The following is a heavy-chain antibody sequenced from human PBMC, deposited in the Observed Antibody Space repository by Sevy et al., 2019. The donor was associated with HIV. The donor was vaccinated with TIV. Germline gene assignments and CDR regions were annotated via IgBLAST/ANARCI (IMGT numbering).Heavy chain of an antibody. CDR2: IYYNGHI. J-gene: IGHJ4*02. V-gene: IGHV4-59*08. Sequence: SETLSLTCTMSGFSITSLYWNWIRQPPGKGLEWIANIYYNGHINYNPSLKNRVTLSLDTSKNQYSLRLSSVTAADTAMYYCAGENAWGRGYSWGQGTLVTVSS. D-gene: IGHD1-26*01. CDR3: AGENAWGRGYS. CDR1: GFSITSLY.